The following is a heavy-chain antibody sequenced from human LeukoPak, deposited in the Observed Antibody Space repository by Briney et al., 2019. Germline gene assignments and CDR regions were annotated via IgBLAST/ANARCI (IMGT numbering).Heavy chain of an antibody. D-gene: IGHD3-3*01. Sequence: GRSLRLSCAASGFTFDDYAMHWVRQAPGKGLEWVSGISWNSGSIGYADSVKGRFTISRDNAENSLYLQMNSLRAEDTALYYCAKAITIFGVVIAGGFDYWGQGTLVTVSS. V-gene: IGHV3-9*01. CDR1: GFTFDDYA. CDR3: AKAITIFGVVIAGGFDY. J-gene: IGHJ4*02. CDR2: ISWNSGSI.